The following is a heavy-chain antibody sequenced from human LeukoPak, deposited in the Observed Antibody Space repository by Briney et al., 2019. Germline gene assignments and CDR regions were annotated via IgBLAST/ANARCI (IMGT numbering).Heavy chain of an antibody. CDR1: GFPLSSYW. Sequence: GGSLRLSCAASGFPLSSYWMSWVPQAPGKGLEWVANIKQDGSEQYYVDSVKRRFTISRDNAKNSLYLQMNSLRAEDTAVYYCARQVGMATITGYYYYMDVWGKGTTVTISS. J-gene: IGHJ6*03. V-gene: IGHV3-7*01. CDR3: ARQVGMATITGYYYYMDV. D-gene: IGHD5-24*01. CDR2: IKQDGSEQ.